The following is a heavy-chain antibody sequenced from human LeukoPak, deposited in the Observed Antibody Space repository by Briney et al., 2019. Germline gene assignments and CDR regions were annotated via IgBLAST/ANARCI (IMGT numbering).Heavy chain of an antibody. D-gene: IGHD7-27*01. CDR3: ARETGDFDS. CDR2: ISGRGDST. J-gene: IGHJ4*02. V-gene: IGHV3-23*01. Sequence: PGGSLRLSCAASGFTLSSFAMSWVRQAPGKGLEWVSVISGRGDSTYYADSVKGRFTISRDNSKSTVYLQMNSLRAEDTAVYYCARETGDFDSWGQGTLVIVSS. CDR1: GFTLSSFA.